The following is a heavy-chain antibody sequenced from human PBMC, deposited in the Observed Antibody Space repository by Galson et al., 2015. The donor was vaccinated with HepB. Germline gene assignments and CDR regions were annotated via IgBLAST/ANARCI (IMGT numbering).Heavy chain of an antibody. J-gene: IGHJ4*02. CDR1: GYTFTSYG. Sequence: SVKVSCKASGYTFTSYGISWVRQAPGQGLEWMGWISAYNGNTNYAQKLQGRVTMTTDTSTSTAYMELRSLRSDDTAVYYCARDGRRYCSGGSCFPFDYWGQGTLVTVSS. CDR3: ARDGRRYCSGGSCFPFDY. V-gene: IGHV1-18*01. CDR2: ISAYNGNT. D-gene: IGHD2-15*01.